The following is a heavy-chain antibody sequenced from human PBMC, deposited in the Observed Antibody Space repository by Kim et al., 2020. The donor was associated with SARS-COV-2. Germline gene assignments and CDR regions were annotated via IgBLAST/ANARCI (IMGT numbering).Heavy chain of an antibody. V-gene: IGHV3-73*01. Sequence: GGSLRLSCAASGCTFSGPDMHWVRQAPWKGLEWVCRTRSKDKSYATEYASSVKGRFPISRDDSKTTAYLHMNSLKTEDTAVYSFPPLPYTNLAIWATFD. CDR1: GCTFSGPD. J-gene: IGHJ3*02. CDR2: TRSKDKSYAT. D-gene: IGHD3-16*01. CDR3: PPLPYTNLAIWATFD.